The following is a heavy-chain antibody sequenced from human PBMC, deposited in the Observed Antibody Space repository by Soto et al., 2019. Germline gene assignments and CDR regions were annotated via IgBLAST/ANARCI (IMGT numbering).Heavy chain of an antibody. J-gene: IGHJ5*02. CDR1: GGSFSGYY. D-gene: IGHD2-8*01. CDR2: INHSGST. Sequence: SETLSLTCAVYGGSFSGYYWSWIRQPPGKGLEWIGEINHSGSTNYNPSLKSRVTISVDTSKNQFSLKLSSVTAADTAVYYCARGPMVYGGRWFDPWGQGTLVTVSS. V-gene: IGHV4-34*01. CDR3: ARGPMVYGGRWFDP.